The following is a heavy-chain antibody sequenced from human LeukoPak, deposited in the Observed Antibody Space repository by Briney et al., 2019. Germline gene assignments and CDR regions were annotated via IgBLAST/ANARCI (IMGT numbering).Heavy chain of an antibody. CDR3: ARDPAAYGDYPIDY. J-gene: IGHJ4*02. CDR1: GYSISSGYY. V-gene: IGHV4-38-2*02. CDR2: IYHSGST. D-gene: IGHD4-17*01. Sequence: SETLSLTCTVSGYSISSGYYWGWIRQPPGKGLEWIGSIYHSGSTYYNPSLKSRVTILVDTSKNQFSLKLSSVTAADTAVYYCARDPAAYGDYPIDYWGQGTLVTVSS.